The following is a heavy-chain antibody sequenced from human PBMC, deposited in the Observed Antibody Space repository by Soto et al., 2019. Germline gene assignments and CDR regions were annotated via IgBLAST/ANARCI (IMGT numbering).Heavy chain of an antibody. J-gene: IGHJ4*02. CDR3: ASLASVTLDY. D-gene: IGHD5-18*01. CDR1: GGSFSGYY. Sequence: QVQLQQWGAGLLKPSETLSLTCAVYGGSFSGYYWSWIRQPPGKGLEWIGEINQRGSTNYNPSLKSRVTISVDTSKNEFSLKLSSLTAADTAVYYCASLASVTLDYRGQGTLVTVSS. CDR2: INQRGST. V-gene: IGHV4-34*01.